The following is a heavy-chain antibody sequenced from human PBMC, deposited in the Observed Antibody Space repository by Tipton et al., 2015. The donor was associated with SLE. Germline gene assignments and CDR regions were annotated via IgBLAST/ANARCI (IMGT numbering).Heavy chain of an antibody. J-gene: IGHJ4*02. D-gene: IGHD5-18*01. CDR2: INHSGST. Sequence: LRLSCAVYGGSFSGYYWSWIRQPPGKGLEWIGEINHSGSTNYNPSLKSRVTISVDTSKNQFSLKLSSVTAADTAVYYCAREIQLWLPPYFDYWGQGTLVTVSS. CDR1: GGSFSGYY. CDR3: AREIQLWLPPYFDY. V-gene: IGHV4-34*01.